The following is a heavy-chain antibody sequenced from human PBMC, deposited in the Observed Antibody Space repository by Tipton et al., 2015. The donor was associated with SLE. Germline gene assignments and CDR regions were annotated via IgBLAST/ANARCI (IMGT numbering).Heavy chain of an antibody. CDR2: IYYSGST. J-gene: IGHJ4*02. Sequence: TLSLTCTVSGGSISSYYWSWIRQPPGKGLEWIGYIYYSGSTNYNPSLKSRVTISVDTSKNQFSLKLSSVTAADTAVYYCARDEQLGLRYWGQGPLVPVSS. V-gene: IGHV4-59*01. CDR1: GGSISSYY. D-gene: IGHD6-6*01. CDR3: ARDEQLGLRY.